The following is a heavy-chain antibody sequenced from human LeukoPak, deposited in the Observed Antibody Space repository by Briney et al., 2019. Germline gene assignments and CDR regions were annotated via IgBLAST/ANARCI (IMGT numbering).Heavy chain of an antibody. J-gene: IGHJ4*02. CDR2: ISYDGSNK. V-gene: IGHV3-30*18. Sequence: GSLRLSCAASGFTFSSYGMHWVRQAPGKGPEWVAVISYDGSNKYYADSVKGRFTISRDNSKNTLYLQMNSLRAEDTAVYYCGKEVEMLQMVDYWGKGTLVTVS. D-gene: IGHD5-24*01. CDR3: GKEVEMLQMVDY. CDR1: GFTFSSYG.